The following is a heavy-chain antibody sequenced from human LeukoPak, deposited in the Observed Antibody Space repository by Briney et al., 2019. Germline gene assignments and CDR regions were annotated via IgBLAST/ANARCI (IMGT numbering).Heavy chain of an antibody. CDR3: ARRSYCYSTSCYGYWFDS. Sequence: GESLKISCKGSGYRFTDYWIAWVRQMPGKGLEWMGIIYPGDSDSRCSPSFRGQVTFSADKSIRTAYLQWSSLKASDTAMYYCARRSYCYSTSCYGYWFDSWGQGTLVTVSS. D-gene: IGHD2-2*01. CDR2: IYPGDSDS. J-gene: IGHJ5*01. V-gene: IGHV5-51*01. CDR1: GYRFTDYW.